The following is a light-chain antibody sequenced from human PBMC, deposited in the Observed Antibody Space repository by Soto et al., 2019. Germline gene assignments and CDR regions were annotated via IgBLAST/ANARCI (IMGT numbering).Light chain of an antibody. V-gene: IGKV1-9*01. CDR3: QHLHSYPFT. CDR2: AAS. CDR1: QGISSN. Sequence: DIQLTQSPSFLSASVGDRVTITCRASQGISSNLAWYQQKPGKAPKLLIYAASTLQSGVPSRFSGSGSGTEVTLTISSLQPEDFATYFCQHLHSYPFTFGPGTKVDIK. J-gene: IGKJ3*01.